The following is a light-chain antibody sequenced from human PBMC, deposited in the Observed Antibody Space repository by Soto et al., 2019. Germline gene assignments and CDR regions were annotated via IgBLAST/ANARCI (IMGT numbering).Light chain of an antibody. Sequence: EIVMTQSPATLCVAPGEISMLSCRASQSVTSNLAWYQQKPGQAPRLLMYGVSTRATGIPARFGGSGSGTEFTLTISSLQSEDFALYYCHQYNRWPPGTFGQGTKVDIK. CDR3: HQYNRWPPGT. CDR1: QSVTSN. V-gene: IGKV3-15*01. J-gene: IGKJ2*01. CDR2: GVS.